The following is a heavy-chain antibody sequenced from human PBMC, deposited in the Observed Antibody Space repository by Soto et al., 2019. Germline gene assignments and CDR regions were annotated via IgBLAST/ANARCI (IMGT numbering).Heavy chain of an antibody. CDR1: GYNFTDYW. CDR2: IYPDGSET. J-gene: IGHJ4*02. V-gene: IGHV5-51*01. Sequence: PGESLKISGKASGYNFTDYWLDWVRQMPGKGLEWMATIYPDGSETRYSPSLQGQVTISSDKSISTAYLQCSSLKASDSAMYYCARMGDYDIWSHNDKPYYFDYWGPGILVTVSS. CDR3: ARMGDYDIWSHNDKPYYFDY. D-gene: IGHD3-3*01.